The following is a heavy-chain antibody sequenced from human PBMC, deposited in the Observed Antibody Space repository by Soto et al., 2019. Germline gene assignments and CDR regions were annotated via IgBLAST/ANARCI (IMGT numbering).Heavy chain of an antibody. CDR2: ISVYNGNT. Sequence: ASVKVSCKASGYTFTSSSITWVRQAPGQGLEWMGWISVYNGNTNYAHKLQSRVTMTSDTPASTAFMELKSLRSDDASVYYCARADSYYDSSGYYYALWGQGTLVTVSS. J-gene: IGHJ4*02. V-gene: IGHV1-18*04. CDR3: ARADSYYDSSGYYYAL. D-gene: IGHD3-22*01. CDR1: GYTFTSSS.